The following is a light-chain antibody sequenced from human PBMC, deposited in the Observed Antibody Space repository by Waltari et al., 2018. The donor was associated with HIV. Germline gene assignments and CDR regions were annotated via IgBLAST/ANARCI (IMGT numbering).Light chain of an antibody. V-gene: IGKV1-39*01. CDR3: QQSYSTPLT. Sequence: DIQMTQSPSPLSASIGDRVTITCRASQNIDHNLNWFQQKEGKAPNLLIYSATALQTGVPSRFSGSGSGTDFTLTISSLQPEDFATYFCQQSYSTPLTFGPGTKLDI. CDR1: QNIDHN. J-gene: IGKJ3*01. CDR2: SAT.